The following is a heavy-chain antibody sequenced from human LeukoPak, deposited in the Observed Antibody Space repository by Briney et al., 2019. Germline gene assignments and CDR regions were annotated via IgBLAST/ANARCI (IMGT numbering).Heavy chain of an antibody. CDR1: GFTFSSYA. CDR2: ISYDGSNK. CDR3: ARDSIAAGPDYYGMDV. D-gene: IGHD6-13*01. J-gene: IGHJ6*02. Sequence: GRCLRLSCAASGFTFSSYAMHWVRQAPGKGLEWVAVISYDGSNKYYADSVKGRFTISRDNSKNTLYLQMNSLRAEDTAVYYCARDSIAAGPDYYGMDVWGQGTTVTVSS. V-gene: IGHV3-30-3*01.